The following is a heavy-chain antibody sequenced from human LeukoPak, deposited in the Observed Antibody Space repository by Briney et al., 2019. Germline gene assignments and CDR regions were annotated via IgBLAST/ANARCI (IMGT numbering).Heavy chain of an antibody. CDR2: IKHDGSDT. J-gene: IGHJ4*02. CDR3: ARRIAATGMKYFDY. CDR1: GFTFSSYW. D-gene: IGHD6-13*01. Sequence: PGGSLRLSCAASGFTFSSYWMSWVRQAPGKGLEWVANIKHDGSDTNYVDSAKGRFTISRDNAKHSLYLQMNSLRAEDTAMYYCARRIAATGMKYFDYWGQGTLVTVSS. V-gene: IGHV3-7*05.